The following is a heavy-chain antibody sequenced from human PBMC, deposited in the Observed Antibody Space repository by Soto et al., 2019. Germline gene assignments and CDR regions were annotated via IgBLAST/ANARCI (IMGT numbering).Heavy chain of an antibody. CDR2: IWYDGSNK. V-gene: IGHV3-33*01. D-gene: IGHD4-17*01. Sequence: QVQLVESGGGVVQPGRSLRLSCAASGFTFSSYGMHWVRQAPGKGLEWVAVIWYDGSNKYYADSVKGRFTISRDNSKNTLYLQMNSLRAEDTAVYYCARGPTLLRWGRDVWGQGTTVTVSS. CDR3: ARGPTLLRWGRDV. CDR1: GFTFSSYG. J-gene: IGHJ6*02.